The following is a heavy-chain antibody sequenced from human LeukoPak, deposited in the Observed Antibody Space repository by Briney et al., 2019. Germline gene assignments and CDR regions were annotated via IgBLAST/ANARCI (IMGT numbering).Heavy chain of an antibody. D-gene: IGHD2-2*01. CDR2: ISSSSSYI. J-gene: IGHJ4*02. Sequence: GGSLRLSCAASGFTFSSYSMNWVRQAPGKGLEWVSSISSSSSYIYYADSVKGRFTISRDNAKNSLYLQMNSLRAEDTAVYCCAREDCSSTSCYFKFDYWGQGTLVTVSS. CDR1: GFTFSSYS. V-gene: IGHV3-21*01. CDR3: AREDCSSTSCYFKFDY.